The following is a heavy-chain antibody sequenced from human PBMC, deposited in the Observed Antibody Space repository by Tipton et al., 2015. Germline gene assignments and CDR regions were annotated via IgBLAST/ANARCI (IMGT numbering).Heavy chain of an antibody. J-gene: IGHJ5*02. V-gene: IGHV3-33*01. CDR3: ARDRGLLLWSQNWFDP. CDR2: IWYDGGNK. D-gene: IGHD2-21*01. CDR1: GFTFSSYG. Sequence: SLRLSCAASGFTFSSYGMHWVRQAPGKGLEWVAFIWYDGGNKYYADSVRDRFIISRDNFMNTVYLQMDNLRPEDTAVYYCARDRGLLLWSQNWFDPWGQGTLVTVSS.